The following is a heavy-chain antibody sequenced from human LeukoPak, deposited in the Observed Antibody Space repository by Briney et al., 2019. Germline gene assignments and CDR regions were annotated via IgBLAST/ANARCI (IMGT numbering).Heavy chain of an antibody. Sequence: GGSLRLSCVVSGFTFSSYHMNWVRQAPGKGLVWVSRINSDGSSTSYADSVKGRFTISRDNAKNTLYLQMNSLRAEDTAVYYCASGGATDYWGQGTLVTVSS. J-gene: IGHJ4*02. CDR3: ASGGATDY. D-gene: IGHD1-26*01. CDR1: GFTFSSYH. CDR2: INSDGSST. V-gene: IGHV3-74*01.